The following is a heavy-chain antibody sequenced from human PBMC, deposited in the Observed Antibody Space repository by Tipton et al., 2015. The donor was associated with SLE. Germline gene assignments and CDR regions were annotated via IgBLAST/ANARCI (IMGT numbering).Heavy chain of an antibody. D-gene: IGHD5-12*01. V-gene: IGHV4-59*12. CDR3: ARSDPSYSGYNY. CDR2: MYYSGST. Sequence: TLSLTCTVSGGSISSYYWSWIRQPPGKGLEWIGYMYYSGSTNYNPSLKSRVTISVDTSKNQFSLKLNSVTAADTAVYYCARSDPSYSGYNYWGQGTLVTVSS. CDR1: GGSISSYY. J-gene: IGHJ4*02.